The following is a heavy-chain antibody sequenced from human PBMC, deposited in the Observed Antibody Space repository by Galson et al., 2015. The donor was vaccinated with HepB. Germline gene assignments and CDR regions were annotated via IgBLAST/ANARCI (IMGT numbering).Heavy chain of an antibody. CDR2: ISNKASSHRT. V-gene: IGHV3-72*01. Sequence: SLRLSCAASGFIFSAHYMDWARQAPGKGLEWVARISNKASSHRTDYAAPVKGRFTISRDDSQNSVYLQMNSLKIEDTAVYYCARGGVWGKGTTVTVSS. D-gene: IGHD1-26*01. J-gene: IGHJ6*04. CDR1: GFIFSAHY. CDR3: ARGGV.